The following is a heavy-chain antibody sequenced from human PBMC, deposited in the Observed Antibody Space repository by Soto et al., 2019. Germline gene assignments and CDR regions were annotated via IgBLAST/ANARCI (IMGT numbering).Heavy chain of an antibody. D-gene: IGHD3-3*01. J-gene: IGHJ6*02. V-gene: IGHV1-69*13. CDR3: ARVTQGYYDFGRGPYMDV. CDR1: GGTFSSYA. CDR2: IIPIFGTA. Sequence: ASVKVSCKASGGTFSSYAISWVRQAPGQGLEWMGGIIPIFGTANYAQKFQGRVTITADESTSTAYMELSSLRSEDTAVYYCARVTQGYYDFGRGPYMDVWGQGTTVTVSS.